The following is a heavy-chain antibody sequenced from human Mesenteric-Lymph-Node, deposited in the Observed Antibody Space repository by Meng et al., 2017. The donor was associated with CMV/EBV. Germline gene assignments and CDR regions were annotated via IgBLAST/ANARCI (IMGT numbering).Heavy chain of an antibody. CDR2: VNHSGTT. V-gene: IGHV4-39*01. CDR1: GDSIRNSTDY. Sequence: QLQLEESGPEPVNPSEAFSLSCIASGDSIRNSTDYWTWIRQPPGKGLEWIGSVNHSGTTYYNPSLKGRLTISVDTSANLFSLRLTTVTAADTATYYCARRGNYDSDYSEYWGQGTLVTVSS. J-gene: IGHJ4*02. CDR3: ARRGNYDSDYSEY. D-gene: IGHD3-22*01.